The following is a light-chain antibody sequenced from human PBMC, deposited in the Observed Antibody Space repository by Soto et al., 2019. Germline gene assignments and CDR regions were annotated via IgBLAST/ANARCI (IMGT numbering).Light chain of an antibody. CDR3: QSYDSSLSAHYV. CDR1: SSNIGATYD. V-gene: IGLV1-40*01. J-gene: IGLJ1*01. Sequence: QSVLPQPPSVSGAPGQRVTISCTGSSSNIGATYDVQWYQQLPGTAPKLLIYGNSNRPSGVPDRFTGSKSGTSAPLAITGLQADDEADYYCQSYDSSLSAHYVFGTGTKVTVL. CDR2: GNS.